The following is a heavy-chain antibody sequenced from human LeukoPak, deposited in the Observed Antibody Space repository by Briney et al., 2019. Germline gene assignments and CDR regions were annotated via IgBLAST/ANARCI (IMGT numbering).Heavy chain of an antibody. CDR2: TYYRSNWYN. Sequence: SQTLSLTCALSGDSVSSNCAAWNWIRQSPSRGLEWLGRTYYRSNWYNDYAVSVKSRITINPDTSKNQFSLQLNSVTPEDTAVYYCARQYSSGWYNWFDPWGQGTLVTVSS. V-gene: IGHV6-1*01. J-gene: IGHJ5*02. CDR3: ARQYSSGWYNWFDP. D-gene: IGHD6-19*01. CDR1: GDSVSSNCAA.